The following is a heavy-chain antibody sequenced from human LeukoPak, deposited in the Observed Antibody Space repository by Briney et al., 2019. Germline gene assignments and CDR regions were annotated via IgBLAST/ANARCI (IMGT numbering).Heavy chain of an antibody. D-gene: IGHD2-15*01. CDR3: AKRGGTESFYYYYYKDV. CDR2: ISRSGGTT. Sequence: AGGSLRLSCAASGFTFSSYDMTWVRQTPGKGLEWVALISRSGGTTYYADSVKGRFTISRDNSKSTLYLQMNSLRAEDTAEYYCAKRGGTESFYYYYYKDVWGKGTTVTVSS. V-gene: IGHV3-23*01. J-gene: IGHJ6*03. CDR1: GFTFSSYD.